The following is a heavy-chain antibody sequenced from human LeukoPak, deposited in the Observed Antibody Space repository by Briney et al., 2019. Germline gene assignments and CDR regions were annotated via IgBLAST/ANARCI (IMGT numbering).Heavy chain of an antibody. CDR2: IYYSGST. V-gene: IGHV4-59*01. CDR3: ARHREYSSSSGWFDP. J-gene: IGHJ5*02. Sequence: PSETLSLTCTVSGGSISSYYWSWIRQPPGKGLEWIGYIYYSGSTNYNPSLKSRVTISVDTSKNQFSLKLSSVTAADTAVYYCARHREYSSSSGWFDPWGQGTLVTVSS. CDR1: GGSISSYY. D-gene: IGHD6-6*01.